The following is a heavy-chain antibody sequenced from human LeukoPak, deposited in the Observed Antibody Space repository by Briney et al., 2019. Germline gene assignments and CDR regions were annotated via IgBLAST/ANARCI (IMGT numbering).Heavy chain of an antibody. CDR2: ISGSGGST. D-gene: IGHD6-19*01. Sequence: GGSLRLSCAASGFTFSSYSMNWVRQAPGKGLEWVSAISGSGGSTYYADSVKGRFTISRDNSKNTLYLQMNSLRAEDTAVYYCAKDPIAVPNYWGQGALVTVSS. CDR3: AKDPIAVPNY. J-gene: IGHJ4*02. V-gene: IGHV3-23*01. CDR1: GFTFSSYS.